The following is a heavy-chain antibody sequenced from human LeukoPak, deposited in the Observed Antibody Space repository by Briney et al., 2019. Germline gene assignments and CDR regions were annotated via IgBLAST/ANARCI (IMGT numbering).Heavy chain of an antibody. D-gene: IGHD3-16*02. V-gene: IGHV3-23*01. J-gene: IGHJ4*02. CDR3: AKKADYVWGSYRNYYFDY. Sequence: GGSLRLSCAASGFTFSSYAMSWVRQAPGKGLEWVSAISGSGGSTYYADSVKGRFTISRDNSKNTLYLQMNSLRAEDTAVYYCAKKADYVWGSYRNYYFDYWGQGTLVTVSS. CDR1: GFTFSSYA. CDR2: ISGSGGST.